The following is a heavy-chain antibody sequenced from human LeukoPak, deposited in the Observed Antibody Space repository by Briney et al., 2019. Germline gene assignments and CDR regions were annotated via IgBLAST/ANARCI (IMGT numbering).Heavy chain of an antibody. CDR3: AKKCYSHTSNYFDN. D-gene: IGHD2-15*01. V-gene: IGHV3-43*02. CDR2: ISGDGVST. CDR1: GFMFDDSA. Sequence: GGSLRLSCAASGFMFDDSAMHWVRQAPGKGLEWVSLISGDGVSTFYADSVKGRFTISRDNSKNSLSLQMDSLTTEDTALYYCAKKCYSHTSNYFDNWGQGILVTVSS. J-gene: IGHJ4*02.